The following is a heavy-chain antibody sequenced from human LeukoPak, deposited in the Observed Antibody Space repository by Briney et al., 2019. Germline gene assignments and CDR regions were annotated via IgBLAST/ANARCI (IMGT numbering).Heavy chain of an antibody. J-gene: IGHJ4*02. CDR3: ARDHLRYFDWLLPGY. D-gene: IGHD3-9*01. V-gene: IGHV3-30*04. CDR1: GFTFSSYA. CDR2: ISYDGSNK. Sequence: PGGSLRLSCAASGFTFSSYAMHWVRQAPGKGLEWVAVISYDGSNKYYEDSVKGRFTISRDNSKNTLYLQMNSLRAEDTAVYYCARDHLRYFDWLLPGYWGQGTLVTVSS.